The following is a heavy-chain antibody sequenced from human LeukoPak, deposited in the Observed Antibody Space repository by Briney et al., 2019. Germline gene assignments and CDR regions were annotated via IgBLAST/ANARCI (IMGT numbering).Heavy chain of an antibody. J-gene: IGHJ6*02. V-gene: IGHV3-23*01. CDR3: ARSPITYYDIFGLYGMDV. CDR1: GFTFSTYV. Sequence: GGSLRLSCAASGFTFSTYVLSWVRQAPGKGLEWVSAISGSGGSTYYADCAKGRFTISRDNSKSTLSLQMSSLRADDTAVYYCARSPITYYDIFGLYGMDVWGQGTTVTVSS. D-gene: IGHD3-9*01. CDR2: ISGSGGST.